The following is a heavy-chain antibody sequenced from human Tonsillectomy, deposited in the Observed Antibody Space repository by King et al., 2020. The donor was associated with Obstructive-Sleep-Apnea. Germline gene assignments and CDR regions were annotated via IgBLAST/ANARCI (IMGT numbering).Heavy chain of an antibody. J-gene: IGHJ4*02. CDR3: AKSSIYCSSTSCSRDFDY. Sequence: VQLVESGGGLVQPGGSLRLSCAASGFTFSSYAMSWVRQAPGKGLEWVSAISGSGGSTYYADSVKGRFTISRDNSKNTRYLQMNSLRAEDTAVYYCAKSSIYCSSTSCSRDFDYWGQGTLVTVSS. CDR1: GFTFSSYA. D-gene: IGHD2-2*01. V-gene: IGHV3-23*04. CDR2: ISGSGGST.